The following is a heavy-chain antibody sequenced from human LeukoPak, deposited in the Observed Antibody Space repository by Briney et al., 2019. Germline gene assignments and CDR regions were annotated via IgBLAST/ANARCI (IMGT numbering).Heavy chain of an antibody. J-gene: IGHJ4*02. CDR3: ARVGRGYCSSTSCLTADY. Sequence: ASVKVSCKASGYTFTSYGISWVRQAPGQGLEWMGWISAYNGNTNYAQKLQGRVTMTTDTSTSTAYMELRSLRSDDTAVYYCARVGRGYCSSTSCLTADYWGQGTLVTVSS. D-gene: IGHD2-2*03. CDR2: ISAYNGNT. V-gene: IGHV1-18*01. CDR1: GYTFTSYG.